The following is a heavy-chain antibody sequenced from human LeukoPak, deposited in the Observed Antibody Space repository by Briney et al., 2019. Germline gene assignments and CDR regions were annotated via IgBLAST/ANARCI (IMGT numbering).Heavy chain of an antibody. CDR2: IWYDGSER. D-gene: IGHD1-26*01. CDR3: AKEVGPDLGV. J-gene: IGHJ1*01. Sequence: GGSLRLSCAASGFTFRNYAIHWVRQSPGKGLEWVAVIWYDGSERYYADSVKGRFAISRDNSRNTAFLQMNSLRADDSALYYCAKEVGPDLGVWGQGTLVTVSS. V-gene: IGHV3-33*06. CDR1: GFTFRNYA.